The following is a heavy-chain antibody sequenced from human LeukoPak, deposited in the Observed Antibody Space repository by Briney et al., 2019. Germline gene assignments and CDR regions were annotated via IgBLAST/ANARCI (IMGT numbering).Heavy chain of an antibody. Sequence: GGSLRLSCAASGFTFSSYAMSWVRRAPGKGLEWVSAISGSGGSTYYADSVKGRFTISRDNSKNTLYLQMNSLRAEDTAVYYCAKDNSGYEKYFDYWGQGTLVTVSS. CDR1: GFTFSSYA. V-gene: IGHV3-23*01. CDR2: ISGSGGST. CDR3: AKDNSGYEKYFDY. J-gene: IGHJ4*02. D-gene: IGHD5-12*01.